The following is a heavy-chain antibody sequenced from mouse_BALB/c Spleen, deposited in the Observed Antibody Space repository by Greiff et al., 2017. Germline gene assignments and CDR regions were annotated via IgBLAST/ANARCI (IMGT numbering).Heavy chain of an antibody. Sequence: EVQLQESGGGLVKPGGSLKLSCAASGFTFSSYAMSWVRQTPEKRLEWVATISSGGSYTYYPDSVKGRFTISRDNAKNTLYLQMSSLRSEDTAMYYCARHDGSGYLFAYWGQGTLVTVSA. CDR2: ISSGGSYT. CDR3: ARHDGSGYLFAY. D-gene: IGHD3-1*01. J-gene: IGHJ3*01. V-gene: IGHV5-9-3*01. CDR1: GFTFSSYA.